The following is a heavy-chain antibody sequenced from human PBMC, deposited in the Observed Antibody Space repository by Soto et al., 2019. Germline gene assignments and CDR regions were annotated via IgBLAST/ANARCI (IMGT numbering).Heavy chain of an antibody. V-gene: IGHV4-39*07. D-gene: IGHD6-6*01. CDR2: IYHSGST. Sequence: SETLSLTCTVSGGSFSSGDYYWGWIRQPPGKGLEWIGSIYHSGSTYYNPSLKSRVTISVDTSKNQFSLKLSSVTAADTAVYYCARDSSSSGDFDIWGQGTMVTVSS. CDR1: GGSFSSGDYY. J-gene: IGHJ3*02. CDR3: ARDSSSSGDFDI.